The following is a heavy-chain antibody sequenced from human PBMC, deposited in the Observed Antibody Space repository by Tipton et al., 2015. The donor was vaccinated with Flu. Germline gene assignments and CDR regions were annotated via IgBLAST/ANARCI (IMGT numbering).Heavy chain of an antibody. CDR3: AGGEGSRTTCLDY. CDR1: GGSISSYY. D-gene: IGHD2-2*01. V-gene: IGHV4-59*01. J-gene: IGHJ4*02. CDR2: IYYSGST. Sequence: TLSLTCTVSGGSISSYYWSWIRQPPGKGLEWIGYIYYSGSTNYSPSLKSRVTISVDTSKNQFSLKLSSVTAADTAVYYCAGGEGSRTTCLDYWGQGTLVTVPS.